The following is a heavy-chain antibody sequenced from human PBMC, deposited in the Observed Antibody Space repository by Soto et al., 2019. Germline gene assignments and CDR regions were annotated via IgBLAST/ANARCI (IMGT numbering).Heavy chain of an antibody. CDR3: AKDKYYGMDA. CDR2: ISYDGSNK. J-gene: IGHJ6*02. V-gene: IGHV3-30*18. CDR1: GSTFSSYG. Sequence: GGSLRLSCAASGSTFSSYGMHWVRQAPGKGLEWVAVISYDGSNKYYADSVKGRFTISRDNSKNTLYLQMNSLRAEDTAVYYCAKDKYYGMDAWGQGTTVTVSS.